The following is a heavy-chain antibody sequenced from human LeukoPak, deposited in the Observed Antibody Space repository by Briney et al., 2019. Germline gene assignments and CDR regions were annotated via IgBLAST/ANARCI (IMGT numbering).Heavy chain of an antibody. D-gene: IGHD3-9*01. CDR1: GYTFTSYY. V-gene: IGHV1-46*01. Sequence: ASVKVSCKASGYTFTSYYMHWVRQAPGQGLEWMGIIHPSGGSTSYAQKLQGRVTMTTDTSTSTAYMELRSLRSDDTAVYYCARYDILTGALDYWGQGTLVTVSS. CDR3: ARYDILTGALDY. J-gene: IGHJ4*02. CDR2: IHPSGGST.